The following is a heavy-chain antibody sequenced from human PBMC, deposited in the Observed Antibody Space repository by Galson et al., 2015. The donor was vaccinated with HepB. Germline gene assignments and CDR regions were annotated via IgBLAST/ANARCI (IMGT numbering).Heavy chain of an antibody. CDR2: IIPIFGTA. CDR3: ARVNSRRHYYYYYGMDV. J-gene: IGHJ6*02. Sequence: SVKVSCKASGGTFSSYAISWVRQAPGQGLEWMGGIIPIFGTANYAQKFQGRVTITADESTSTAYMELSSLRSEDTAVYYCARVNSRRHYYYYYGMDVWGQGTTVTVSS. V-gene: IGHV1-69*13. D-gene: IGHD6-13*01. CDR1: GGTFSSYA.